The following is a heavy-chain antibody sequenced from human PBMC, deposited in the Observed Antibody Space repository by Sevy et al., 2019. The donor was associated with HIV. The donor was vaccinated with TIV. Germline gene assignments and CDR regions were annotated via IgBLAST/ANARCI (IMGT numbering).Heavy chain of an antibody. CDR2: MYYSGST. J-gene: IGHJ4*02. CDR3: ARGLYGDYADYFDY. CDR1: GGSISGYY. V-gene: IGHV4-59*13. Sequence: SETLSLTCTVFGGSISGYYWTWIRQPPGKGLEWIGYMYYSGSTNYNPSLKSRVTISVDTSKNQFSLKLSSVTAADTAVYYFARGLYGDYADYFDYWGQGILVTVSS. D-gene: IGHD4-17*01.